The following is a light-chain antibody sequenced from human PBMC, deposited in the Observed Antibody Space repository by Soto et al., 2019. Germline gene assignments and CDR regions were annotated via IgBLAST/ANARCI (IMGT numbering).Light chain of an antibody. J-gene: IGKJ2*02. CDR2: LGS. Sequence: EIVMTQSPLSLPVTPGEPASISCRSSQSLLHYNGFNYLDWYLQKPGQSPQLLIYLGSNRASGVPDRFSGSGSGTEFALKISRVEAEDVGVYYCMQSLQSPRTFGQGTNLEIK. CDR3: MQSLQSPRT. CDR1: QSLLHYNGFNY. V-gene: IGKV2-28*01.